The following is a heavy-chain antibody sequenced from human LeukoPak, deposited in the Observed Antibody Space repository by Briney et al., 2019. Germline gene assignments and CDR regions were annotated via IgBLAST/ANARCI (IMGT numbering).Heavy chain of an antibody. V-gene: IGHV1-18*01. J-gene: IGHJ3*02. CDR1: GYTFTSYG. D-gene: IGHD2-2*01. CDR2: ISAYNGNT. CDR3: ARGTLLGYCSSTSCYVAAFDI. Sequence: ASVKVSCKASGYTFTSYGISWVRQAPGQGLEWMGWISAYNGNTNYAQKLQGRVTMTTDTSTSTAYMELRSLRSDDTAVYYCARGTLLGYCSSTSCYVAAFDIWGQGTMVTVSS.